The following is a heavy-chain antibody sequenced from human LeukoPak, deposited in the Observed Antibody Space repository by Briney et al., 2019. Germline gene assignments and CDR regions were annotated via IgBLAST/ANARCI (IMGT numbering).Heavy chain of an antibody. CDR2: IDANGGST. D-gene: IGHD2-15*01. CDR3: ARAVQSGVRPYCIFDY. J-gene: IGHJ4*02. Sequence: PGGSLSLTCAASVCTLHHHELRWLGQAPGKGLEWVSTIDANGGSTYYADSVKGRFTISSDNSKNTLYLQMSTLSAEDTAVYYCARAVQSGVRPYCIFDYWGQGTLVTVSS. CDR1: VCTLHHHE. V-gene: IGHV3-23*01.